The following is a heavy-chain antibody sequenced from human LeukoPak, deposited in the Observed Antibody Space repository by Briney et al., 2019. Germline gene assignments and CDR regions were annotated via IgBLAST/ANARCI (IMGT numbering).Heavy chain of an antibody. D-gene: IGHD1-26*01. V-gene: IGHV1-18*01. J-gene: IGHJ3*02. CDR3: ASWTLVDSPDAFDI. Sequence: ASVKVSCKASGYTFTSYGISWVRQAPGQGLEWMGWISAYNGNTNYAQKLQGRVTMTTDTSTSTAYMELRSLRSEDTAVYYCASWTLVDSPDAFDIWGQGTMVTVSS. CDR1: GYTFTSYG. CDR2: ISAYNGNT.